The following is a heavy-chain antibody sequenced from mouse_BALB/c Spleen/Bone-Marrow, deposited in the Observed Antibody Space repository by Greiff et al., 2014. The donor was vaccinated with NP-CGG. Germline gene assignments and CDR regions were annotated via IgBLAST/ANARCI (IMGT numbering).Heavy chain of an antibody. CDR3: ARDPRTGTGAMDY. J-gene: IGHJ4*01. CDR2: IWAGGST. V-gene: IGHV2-9*02. Sequence: VKVEESGPGLVAPSQSLSITCTVSGFSLTGYGVNWVRQPPGKGLEWLGVIWAGGSTNYNLALMSRLSISKDNSKSQVFLKMNSLQTDDTAMYYCARDPRTGTGAMDYWGQGTSVTVSS. CDR1: GFSLTGYG. D-gene: IGHD4-1*01.